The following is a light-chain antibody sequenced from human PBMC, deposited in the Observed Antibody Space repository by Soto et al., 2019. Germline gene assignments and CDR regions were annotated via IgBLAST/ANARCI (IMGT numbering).Light chain of an antibody. J-gene: IGKJ5*01. CDR2: DTF. CDR3: QQANSFPIS. V-gene: IGKV1-17*01. Sequence: DIQMTQSPSSLSASVGARVTITCRASQGIRYNLGWYQQRPGKAPERLIYDTFTLASGVPSRFSGSGSGTEFTLTIASLQPEDVATYYCQQANSFPISFGQGTRLEIK. CDR1: QGIRYN.